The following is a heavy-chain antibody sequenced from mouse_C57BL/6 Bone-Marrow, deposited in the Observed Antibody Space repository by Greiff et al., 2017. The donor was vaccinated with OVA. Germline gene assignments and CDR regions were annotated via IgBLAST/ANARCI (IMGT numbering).Heavy chain of an antibody. CDR2: IYPGSGNS. CDR3: ARSERLRDYFDY. CDR1: GYTFTDYY. Sequence: QVQLQQSGAELVRPGASVKLSCKASGYTFTDYYISWVKQRPGQGLEWIARIYPGSGNSYYNEKFKGKATLTAEKSSSTAYMQLSSLTSDDSAVYFCARSERLRDYFDYSGQGTTLTVTS. D-gene: IGHD2-2*01. J-gene: IGHJ2*01. V-gene: IGHV1-76*01.